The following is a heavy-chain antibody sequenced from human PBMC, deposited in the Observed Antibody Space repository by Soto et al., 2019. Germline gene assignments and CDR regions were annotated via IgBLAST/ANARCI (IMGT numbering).Heavy chain of an antibody. J-gene: IGHJ4*02. CDR1: GGTFSSYT. Sequence: QVQLVQSGAEVKKPGSSVKVSCKASGGTFSSYTISWVRQAPGQGLEWMGRIIPILGIANYAQKFQGRVTLTADKSTSTAYMELSSLRSEARAVYYCARDSGFEGYGYFDYWGQGPLVTVSS. V-gene: IGHV1-69*08. CDR2: IIPILGIA. D-gene: IGHD6-13*01. CDR3: ARDSGFEGYGYFDY.